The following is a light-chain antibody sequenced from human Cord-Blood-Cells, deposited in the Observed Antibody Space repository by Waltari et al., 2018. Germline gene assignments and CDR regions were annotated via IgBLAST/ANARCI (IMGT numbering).Light chain of an antibody. Sequence: QSALTQPRAVSGSPGQSVTITCTGPSSDVGGSNHVSWYQQHPGKAPKPMIYEVSKRPSGVPDRFSGSKSGNTASLTISGLQAEDEADYYCCSYAGSYTYVFGTGTKVTVL. V-gene: IGLV2-11*01. CDR1: SSDVGGSNH. CDR2: EVS. J-gene: IGLJ1*01. CDR3: CSYAGSYTYV.